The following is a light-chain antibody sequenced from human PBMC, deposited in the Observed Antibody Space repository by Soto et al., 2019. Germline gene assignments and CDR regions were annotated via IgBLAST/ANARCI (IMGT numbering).Light chain of an antibody. V-gene: IGLV1-40*01. CDR3: QSYDSSLSAL. Sequence: QSVLTQPPSVSGAPGQRVTISCTGSSSNIGACYDVHWYQQLPGTAPKLLIYGNSNRPSGVPDRFSGSKSGTSASLAITGLQAEDEAEYYCQSYDSSLSALFGGGTKLTVL. CDR2: GNS. CDR1: SSNIGACYD. J-gene: IGLJ3*02.